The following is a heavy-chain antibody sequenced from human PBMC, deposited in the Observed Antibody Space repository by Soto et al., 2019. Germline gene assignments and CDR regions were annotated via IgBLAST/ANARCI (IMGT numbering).Heavy chain of an antibody. J-gene: IGHJ5*01. CDR1: GFLFSDYS. CDR2: ISYSGGNT. D-gene: IGHD3-3*01. V-gene: IGHV3-23*01. Sequence: QSGGSLRLSCAASGFLFSDYSFAWVRQAPWKGLQWVTAISYSGGNTFYADSVKGRYTLSRDNSRKTVYLQMSDLRAEDTAIYYCGKSRTKSRWSAYEGLEFWGHGIQV. CDR3: GKSRTKSRWSAYEGLEF.